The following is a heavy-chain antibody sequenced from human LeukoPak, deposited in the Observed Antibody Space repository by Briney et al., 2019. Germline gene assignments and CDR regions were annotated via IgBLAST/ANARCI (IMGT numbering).Heavy chain of an antibody. Sequence: GGSLRLSCAASGFTFSTYSMKWVRQAPGKGLEWVSYISDSGAMYYADSVRGRFTVSRENAQNSLFLQMNSLRAEDTAVYYCARDGGYRGYDADCWGQGTLVTVSS. J-gene: IGHJ4*02. D-gene: IGHD5-12*01. CDR3: ARDGGYRGYDADC. CDR2: ISDSGAM. V-gene: IGHV3-48*01. CDR1: GFTFSTYS.